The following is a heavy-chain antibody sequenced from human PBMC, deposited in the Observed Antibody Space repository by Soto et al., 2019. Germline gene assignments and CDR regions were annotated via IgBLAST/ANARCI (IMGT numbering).Heavy chain of an antibody. Sequence: SETLSLTCTVSGGSISSYYWSWIRQPAGKGLEWIGRIYTSGGTNYNPSLKSRVTMSADTSKKQFSLRLTSVTAADTAVYYCARGTAAGVDYGMDVRGQGTTVTVSS. J-gene: IGHJ6*02. CDR1: GGSISSYY. V-gene: IGHV4-4*07. D-gene: IGHD6-13*01. CDR2: IYTSGGT. CDR3: ARGTAAGVDYGMDV.